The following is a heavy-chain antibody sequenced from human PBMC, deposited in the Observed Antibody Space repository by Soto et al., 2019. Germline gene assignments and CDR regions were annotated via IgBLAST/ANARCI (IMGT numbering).Heavy chain of an antibody. CDR3: AGDAQLGILGRGPYYYYYMDV. V-gene: IGHV1-2*04. CDR2: INPNSGGT. CDR1: GYTFTGYY. D-gene: IGHD7-27*01. J-gene: IGHJ6*03. Sequence: ASVKVSCKASGYTFTGYYMHWVRQAPGQGLEWMGWINPNSGGTNYAQKFQGWVTMTRDTSISTAYMELSRLRSDDTAVAYCAGDAQLGILGRGPYYYYYMDVWGKGTTVTVSS.